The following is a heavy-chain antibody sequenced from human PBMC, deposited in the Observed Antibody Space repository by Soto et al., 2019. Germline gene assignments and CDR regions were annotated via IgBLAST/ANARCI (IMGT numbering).Heavy chain of an antibody. CDR3: ARGSIVGATSGYFDY. J-gene: IGHJ4*02. V-gene: IGHV4-59*01. D-gene: IGHD1-26*01. Sequence: PGKGLEWIGYIYYSGSTNYNPSLKSRVTISVDTSKNQFSLKLSSVTAADTAVYYCARGSIVGATSGYFDYWGQGTLVTVSS. CDR2: IYYSGST.